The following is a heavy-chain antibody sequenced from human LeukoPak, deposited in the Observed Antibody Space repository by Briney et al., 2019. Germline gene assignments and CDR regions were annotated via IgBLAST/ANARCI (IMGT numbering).Heavy chain of an antibody. CDR1: GFTFSNSA. CDR2: ISSSSSYI. J-gene: IGHJ5*02. Sequence: GGSLRLSCTASGFTFSNSAMIWVRQAPGKGLEWVSSISSSSSYIYYADSVKGRFTISRDNAKNSLYLQMNSLRAEDTAVYYCARDRWFDPWGQGTLVTVSS. CDR3: ARDRWFDP. V-gene: IGHV3-21*01.